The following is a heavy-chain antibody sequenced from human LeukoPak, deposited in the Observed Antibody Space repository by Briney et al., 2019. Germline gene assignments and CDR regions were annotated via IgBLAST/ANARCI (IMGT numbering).Heavy chain of an antibody. CDR2: IYHSGST. Sequence: PSETLSLTCAVSGGSISTNNWWSWVRQPPGKGLEWIGEIYHSGSTNYNPSLKSPVTISVDKSKNQFSLRLSSVTAADTAVYYCAKKRNAAPYYFDSWGQGTLVTVSS. CDR3: AKKRNAAPYYFDS. J-gene: IGHJ4*02. CDR1: GGSISTNNW. V-gene: IGHV4-4*02. D-gene: IGHD6-25*01.